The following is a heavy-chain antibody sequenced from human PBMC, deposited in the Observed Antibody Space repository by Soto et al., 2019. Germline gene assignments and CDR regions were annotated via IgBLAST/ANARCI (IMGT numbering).Heavy chain of an antibody. CDR2: IYSGGST. V-gene: IGHV3-66*01. D-gene: IGHD4-17*01. CDR3: ARAVSDDYGDYGEVY. CDR1: GFTVSSNY. Sequence: EVQLVESGGGLVQPGGSLRLSCAASGFTVSSNYMSWVRQAPGKGLEWVSVIYSGGSTYYADSVKGRFTISRDNSKNTLYLQMNSLRAEDTAVYYCARAVSDDYGDYGEVYWGQGTLVTVSS. J-gene: IGHJ4*02.